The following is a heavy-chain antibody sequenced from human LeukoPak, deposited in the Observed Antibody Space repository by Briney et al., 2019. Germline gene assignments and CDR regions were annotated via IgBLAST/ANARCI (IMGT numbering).Heavy chain of an antibody. CDR1: GGTFSSYA. V-gene: IGHV1-69*04. J-gene: IGHJ4*02. Sequence: WASVKVSCKASGGTFSSYAISWVRQAPGQGLEGMGRIIPILGIANYAQKFQGRVTITADKSTSTAYMELSSLRSEDTAVYYCARDHPYDYFYRGGYFDYWGQGTLVTVSS. CDR2: IIPILGIA. CDR3: ARDHPYDYFYRGGYFDY. D-gene: IGHD2/OR15-2a*01.